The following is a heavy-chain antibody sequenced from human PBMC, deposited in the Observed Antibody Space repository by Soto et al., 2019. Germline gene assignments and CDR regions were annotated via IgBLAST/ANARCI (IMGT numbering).Heavy chain of an antibody. Sequence: EVQLLESGGGLVQPGGSLRLSCAASGFTFSSYAMSWVRQAPGKGLEWVSAISGSGGSTYYADSVKGRFTIPRDNYKNTLYLQMNSLRAEETAVYYCAKDEGVTYYYDSSGPYALDIWGQGTMVTVSS. CDR2: ISGSGGST. D-gene: IGHD3-22*01. CDR1: GFTFSSYA. CDR3: AKDEGVTYYYDSSGPYALDI. J-gene: IGHJ3*02. V-gene: IGHV3-23*01.